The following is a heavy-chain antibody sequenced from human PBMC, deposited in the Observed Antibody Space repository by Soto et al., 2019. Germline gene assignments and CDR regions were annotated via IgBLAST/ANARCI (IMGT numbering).Heavy chain of an antibody. J-gene: IGHJ6*02. Sequence: SVKVSCKASGGTFSSYAISWVRQAPGQGLEWMGGIIPIFGTANYAQKFQGRVTITADESTSTAYMELSSLRSEDTAVYHCASDGAVAGDYYYYGMDVWGQGTTVTV. CDR3: ASDGAVAGDYYYYGMDV. D-gene: IGHD6-19*01. CDR2: IIPIFGTA. V-gene: IGHV1-69*13. CDR1: GGTFSSYA.